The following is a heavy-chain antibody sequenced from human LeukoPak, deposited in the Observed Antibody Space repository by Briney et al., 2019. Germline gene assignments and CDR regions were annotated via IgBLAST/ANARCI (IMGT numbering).Heavy chain of an antibody. CDR3: ARTPPVVTYYYYYYMDV. J-gene: IGHJ6*03. D-gene: IGHD3-16*02. CDR2: IIPIFGTA. CDR1: GGTFSSYA. V-gene: IGHV1-69*13. Sequence: SVKVSCKASGGTFSSYAISWVRQAPGQGLEWMGGIIPIFGTADYAQKFQGRVTITADESTSTAYMELSSLRSEDTAVYYCARTPPVVTYYYYYYMDVWGKGTTVTVSS.